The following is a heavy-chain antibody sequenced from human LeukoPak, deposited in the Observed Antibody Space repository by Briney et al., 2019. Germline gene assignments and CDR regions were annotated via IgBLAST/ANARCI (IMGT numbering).Heavy chain of an antibody. CDR3: AKSRLPYGSASYVRD. J-gene: IGHJ4*02. V-gene: IGHV3-11*04. Sequence: GGSLRLSCAVSGFTFSDYYMSWVRQAPGKGLEWVSYISSSGSMLHYADSVEGRFTISRDNAKNSLYLQMSSLRVEDTAVYYCAKSRLPYGSASYVRDWGQGTLVTVSS. CDR2: ISSSGSML. D-gene: IGHD6-19*01. CDR1: GFTFSDYY.